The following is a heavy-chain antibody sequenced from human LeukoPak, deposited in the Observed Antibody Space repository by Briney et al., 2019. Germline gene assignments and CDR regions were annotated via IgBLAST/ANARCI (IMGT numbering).Heavy chain of an antibody. CDR1: GFTFSSYA. Sequence: GGSLRLSCAASGFTFSSYAMSWVRQAPGKGLEWVSGISGSGATTYVADSVKGRFTISRDNSKNTMFLEMNSLKAEDTATYYCAKGPPYSSSWYYFDSWGQGTLVTVSS. V-gene: IGHV3-23*01. J-gene: IGHJ4*02. CDR3: AKGPPYSSSWYYFDS. CDR2: ISGSGATT. D-gene: IGHD6-13*01.